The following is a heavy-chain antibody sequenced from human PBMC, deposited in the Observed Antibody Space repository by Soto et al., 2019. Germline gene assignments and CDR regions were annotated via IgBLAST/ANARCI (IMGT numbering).Heavy chain of an antibody. CDR3: ARGRGYFDY. CDR1: GGSISSGDYY. CDR2: IYYSGST. Sequence: SETLSLTCTVSGGSISSGDYYWSWIRQPPGEGLEWIGYIYYSGSTYYNPSLKSRVTISVDTSKNQFSLKLSSVTAADTAVYYCARGRGYFDYWGQGTLVTVSP. V-gene: IGHV4-30-4*01. J-gene: IGHJ4*02.